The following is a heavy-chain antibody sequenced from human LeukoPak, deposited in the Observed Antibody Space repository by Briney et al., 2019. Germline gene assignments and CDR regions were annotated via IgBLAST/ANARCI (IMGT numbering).Heavy chain of an antibody. CDR1: GGTFISYA. CDR3: ARDKGGYYYDSSGYSPNYYYYYMDV. CDR2: IIPIFGTA. J-gene: IGHJ6*03. Sequence: SVKVSCKASGGTFISYAISWVRQAPGQGLEWMGGIIPIFGTANYAQKFQGRVTITADESTSTAYMELSSLRSEDTAVYYCARDKGGYYYDSSGYSPNYYYYYMDVWGKGTTVTVSS. V-gene: IGHV1-69*13. D-gene: IGHD3-22*01.